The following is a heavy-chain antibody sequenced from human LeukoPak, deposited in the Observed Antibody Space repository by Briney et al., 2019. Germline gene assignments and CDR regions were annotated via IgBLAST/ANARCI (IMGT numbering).Heavy chain of an antibody. CDR1: GFTFSSYG. CDR3: TTDHSKGEGHYDSSGPAY. V-gene: IGHV3-23*01. Sequence: GGSLRLSCAASGFTFSSYGMSWVRQAPGKGLEWVSAISGSGGSTYYADSVKGRFTISRDNSKNTLYLQMNSLKTEDTAVYYCTTDHSKGEGHYDSSGPAYWGQGTLVTVSS. CDR2: ISGSGGST. J-gene: IGHJ4*02. D-gene: IGHD3-22*01.